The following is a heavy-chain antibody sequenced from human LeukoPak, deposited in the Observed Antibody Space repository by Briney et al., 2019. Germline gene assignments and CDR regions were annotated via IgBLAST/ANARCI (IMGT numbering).Heavy chain of an antibody. CDR1: GFTFSSYA. CDR3: AASLGAAGTYMTLYYYYMDV. V-gene: IGHV3-23*01. D-gene: IGHD6-13*01. J-gene: IGHJ6*03. Sequence: GGSLRLSCAASGFTFSSYAMSWVRQAPGKGLEWVSAISGSAGSTYYADSVKGRFTISRDNSKNTLYLQMNSLRAEDTAVYYCAASLGAAGTYMTLYYYYMDVWGKGTTVTVSS. CDR2: ISGSAGST.